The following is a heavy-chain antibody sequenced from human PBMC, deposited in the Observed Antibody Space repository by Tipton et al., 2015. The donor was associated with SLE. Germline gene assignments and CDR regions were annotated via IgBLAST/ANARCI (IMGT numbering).Heavy chain of an antibody. V-gene: IGHV4-61*09. CDR2: IYTSGST. D-gene: IGHD1-26*01. CDR3: ARGQKVGAINWFDP. Sequence: TLSLTCTVSGGSISSGSYYWSWIRQPAGKGLEWIGYIYTSGSTNYNPSLKSRVTISVDTSKNQFSLKLSSVTAADTAVYYCARGQKVGAINWFDPWGQGTLVTVSS. CDR1: GGSISSGSYY. J-gene: IGHJ5*02.